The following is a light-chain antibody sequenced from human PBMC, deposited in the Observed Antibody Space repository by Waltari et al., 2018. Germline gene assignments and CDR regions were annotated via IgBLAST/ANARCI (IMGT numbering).Light chain of an antibody. CDR2: DDR. V-gene: IGLV3-21*03. Sequence: SYVLTQPPSVSVAPGKSAKITCGGNDIGSKSVHWYQQKPGQVPVVVVHDDRGRPSGIPERFSGSNSGNTATLTITRVEVGDEADYYCQVWDRSTDHSIFGGGTELTVL. CDR3: QVWDRSTDHSI. CDR1: DIGSKS. J-gene: IGLJ2*01.